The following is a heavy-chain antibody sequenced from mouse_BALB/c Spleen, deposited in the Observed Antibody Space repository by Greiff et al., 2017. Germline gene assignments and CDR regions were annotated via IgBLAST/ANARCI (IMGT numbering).Heavy chain of an antibody. Sequence: EVKVVESGGGLVQPKGSLKLSCAASGFTFNTYAMNWVRQAPGKGLEWVARIRSKSNNYATYYADSVKDRFTISRDDSQSMLYLQMNNLKTEDTAMYYCVRQTDYRSYYFDYWGQGTTLTVSS. CDR3: VRQTDYRSYYFDY. V-gene: IGHV10-1*02. CDR2: IRSKSNNYAT. D-gene: IGHD2-14*01. CDR1: GFTFNTYA. J-gene: IGHJ2*01.